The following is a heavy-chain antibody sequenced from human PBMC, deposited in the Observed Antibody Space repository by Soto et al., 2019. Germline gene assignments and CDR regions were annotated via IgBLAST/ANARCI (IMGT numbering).Heavy chain of an antibody. V-gene: IGHV3-23*01. CDR3: AKVPGIAVAGTFDY. CDR2: ISGSGGST. CDR1: GFTFSSYA. Sequence: PGGSLRLSCAASGFTFSSYAMSGVRQAPGKGLEWVSAISGSGGSTYYADSVKGRFTISRDNSKNTLYLQMNSLRAEDTAVYYCAKVPGIAVAGTFDYWGQGTLVTVSS. D-gene: IGHD6-19*01. J-gene: IGHJ4*02.